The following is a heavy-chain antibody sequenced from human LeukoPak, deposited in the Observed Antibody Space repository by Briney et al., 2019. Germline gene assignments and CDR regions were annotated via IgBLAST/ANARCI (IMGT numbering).Heavy chain of an antibody. Sequence: SETLSLTCTVSGGSISSSSYYWGWIRQPPGKGLEWLGTIFHNGNTYYNPSLKSRVTISVDTSKNQFSLKLSSVTAADTAVYYCANLGGSAYYDFRAFDIWGQGTMVTVSS. CDR3: ANLGGSAYYDFRAFDI. CDR1: GGSISSSSYY. J-gene: IGHJ3*02. V-gene: IGHV4-39*01. D-gene: IGHD3-3*01. CDR2: IFHNGNT.